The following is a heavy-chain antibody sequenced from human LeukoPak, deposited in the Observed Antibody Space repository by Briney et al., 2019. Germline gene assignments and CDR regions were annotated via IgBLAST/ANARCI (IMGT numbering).Heavy chain of an antibody. CDR3: ATRIAVAGKGAQFDY. D-gene: IGHD6-19*01. J-gene: IGHJ4*02. CDR2: ISGSGGST. V-gene: IGHV3-23*01. Sequence: PGGSLRLSCAASGFTFSSYAMSWVRQAPGKGLEWVSAISGSGGSTYYADSVKGRFTISRDNSKNTLYLQMNSLRAEDTAVYYCATRIAVAGKGAQFDYWGQGTLVTVSS. CDR1: GFTFSSYA.